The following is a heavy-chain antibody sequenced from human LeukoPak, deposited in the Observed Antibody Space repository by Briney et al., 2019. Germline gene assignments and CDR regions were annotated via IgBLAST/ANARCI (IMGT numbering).Heavy chain of an antibody. J-gene: IGHJ4*02. CDR2: IKYDGSEK. CDR3: ARRGWVGELFPANF. V-gene: IGHV3-7*01. Sequence: GGSLRLSCATSGFTFSSYWMSWVRLAPGRGLEWVANIKYDGSEKYYVDSLKGRFTISRDNAKNSLYLQMNSLRVEDTAVYYCARRGWVGELFPANFWGQGTLVTVSS. CDR1: GFTFSSYW. D-gene: IGHD3-10*01.